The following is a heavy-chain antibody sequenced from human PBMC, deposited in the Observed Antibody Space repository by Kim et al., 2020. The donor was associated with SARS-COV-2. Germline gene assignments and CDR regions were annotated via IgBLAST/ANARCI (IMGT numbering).Heavy chain of an antibody. D-gene: IGHD6-6*01. J-gene: IGHJ4*02. CDR3: ARGLVWSSSWVYFDY. Sequence: SETLSLTCTVSGGSISSYYWSWIRQPPGKGLEWIGYIYYSGSTNYNPSLKSRVTISVDTSKNQFSLKLSSVTAADTAVYYCARGLVWSSSWVYFDYWGQGTLVTVSS. CDR2: IYYSGST. V-gene: IGHV4-59*01. CDR1: GGSISSYY.